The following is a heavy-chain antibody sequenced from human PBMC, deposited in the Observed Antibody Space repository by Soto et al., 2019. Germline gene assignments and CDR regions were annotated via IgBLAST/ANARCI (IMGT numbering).Heavy chain of an antibody. CDR1: GYTFNNHH. J-gene: IGHJ4*02. CDR2: VNPHSGYA. D-gene: IGHD1-26*01. CDR3: ARAYSGTLDFDY. V-gene: IGHV1-8*01. Sequence: GASVKVSCKASGYTFNNHHIYWVRQVTGQGLEWMGWVNPHSGYAGYAQKFQGRVTMTRTTSTSTAFMELSSLTSEDTAVYYCARAYSGTLDFDYWGQRTLVTVSS.